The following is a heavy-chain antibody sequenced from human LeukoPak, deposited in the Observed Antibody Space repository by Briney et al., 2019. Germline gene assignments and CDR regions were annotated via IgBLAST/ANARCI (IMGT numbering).Heavy chain of an antibody. Sequence: PSETLSLTCTVSGGSINSYYWSWIRQPPGKGLEWIGYIYYSGSTNYNPSLESRVTLSVDSSQNQFSLKLTSVTAADTAVYYCARGQGYCSTTSCYVFDFWGQGALLTVSS. CDR1: GGSINSYY. CDR3: ARGQGYCSTTSCYVFDF. CDR2: IYYSGST. J-gene: IGHJ4*02. D-gene: IGHD2-2*01. V-gene: IGHV4-59*01.